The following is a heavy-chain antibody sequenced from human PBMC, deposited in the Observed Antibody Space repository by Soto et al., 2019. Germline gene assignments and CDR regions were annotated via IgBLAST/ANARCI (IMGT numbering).Heavy chain of an antibody. CDR1: GGSICSSSYY. CDR2: IYYSGST. J-gene: IGHJ4*02. V-gene: IGHV4-39*01. CDR3: ARRTVNIRTFYSGLKTHCFDY. D-gene: IGHD6-19*01. Sequence: SETLSLTCAVSGGSICSSSYYWGWIRQPPGKGLEWIGSIYYSGSTYYTPSLQSRVAISVDTSKNQFSLKLNSVTAADTAVYYCARRTVNIRTFYSGLKTHCFDYWGQGTLVTVSS.